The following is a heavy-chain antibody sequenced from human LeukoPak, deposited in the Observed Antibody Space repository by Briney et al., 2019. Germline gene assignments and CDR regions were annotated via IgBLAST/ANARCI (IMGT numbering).Heavy chain of an antibody. J-gene: IGHJ4*02. CDR1: GFTYSNYG. D-gene: IGHD3-10*01. CDR2: ISYDGSNK. CDR3: AKEKTLWFGGGPFDY. V-gene: IGHV3-30*18. Sequence: GSLRLSCAASGFTYSNYGMHWVRQAPGRRLEWVAVISYDGSNKYYADSVKGRFTISRDNSKNMLYLQMNSMRAEDTAVYYCAKEKTLWFGGGPFDYWGQGTLVTVSS.